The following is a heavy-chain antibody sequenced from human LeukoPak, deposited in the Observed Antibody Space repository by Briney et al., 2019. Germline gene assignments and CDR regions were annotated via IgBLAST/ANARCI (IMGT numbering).Heavy chain of an antibody. D-gene: IGHD6-19*01. J-gene: IGHJ4*02. Sequence: AGGSLRLSCAASGFTFSSYAMSWVRRAPGKGLEWVSAISGRGGVTYYADSVKGRFTISRDNSKNTLYLQMNSLRAEDTAVYYCAKDTVAAVAVPYWGQGTLVTVSS. V-gene: IGHV3-23*01. CDR2: ISGRGGVT. CDR3: AKDTVAAVAVPY. CDR1: GFTFSSYA.